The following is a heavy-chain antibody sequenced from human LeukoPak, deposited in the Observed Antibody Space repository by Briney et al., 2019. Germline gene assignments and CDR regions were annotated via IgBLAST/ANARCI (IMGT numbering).Heavy chain of an antibody. V-gene: IGHV3-23*01. Sequence: GGSLRLSCAASGFTFSSYAMSWVRQAPGKGLEWVSAISGSGGSTYYADSVKGRFTISRDNSKNSLYLQMNSLRVEDTAVYYCARDRAYNRFDYWGQGTQVTVSS. CDR2: ISGSGGST. CDR3: ARDRAYNRFDY. CDR1: GFTFSSYA. J-gene: IGHJ4*02. D-gene: IGHD1-20*01.